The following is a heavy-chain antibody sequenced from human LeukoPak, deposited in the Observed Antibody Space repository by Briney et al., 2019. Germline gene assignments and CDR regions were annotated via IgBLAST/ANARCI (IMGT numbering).Heavy chain of an antibody. V-gene: IGHV1-2*04. CDR1: GHTFTGYY. CDR3: ARGERYFDWLLDY. CDR2: INPNSGGT. Sequence: ASVKVSCKASGHTFTGYYMHWVRQAPGQGLEWMGWINPNSGGTNYAQKFQGWVTMTRDTSISTAYMELSRLRSDNTAVYYCARGERYFDWLLDYWGQGTLVTVSS. J-gene: IGHJ4*02. D-gene: IGHD3-9*01.